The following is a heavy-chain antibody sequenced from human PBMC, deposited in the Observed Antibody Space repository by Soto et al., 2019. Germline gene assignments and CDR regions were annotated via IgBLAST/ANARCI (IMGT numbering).Heavy chain of an antibody. CDR2: IMPLFNTV. J-gene: IGHJ6*02. V-gene: IGHV1-69*01. CDR3: ASGNPRTFWGLTLYYFYGMGL. Sequence: QVQLVQSGAEVKKPGSSVKVSCKASAGTFSSSAFSWVRQAPGQGLEWVGDIMPLFNTVNYAQKFQGRVTINGEESQGNVYMDLSRLRSEGQAFFYCASGNPRTFWGLTLYYFYGMGLLGQGTTGTVS. D-gene: IGHD3-16*01. CDR1: AGTFSSSA.